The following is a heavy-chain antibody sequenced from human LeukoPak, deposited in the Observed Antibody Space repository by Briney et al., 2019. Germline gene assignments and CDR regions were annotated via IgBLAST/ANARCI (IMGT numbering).Heavy chain of an antibody. V-gene: IGHV1-2*02. J-gene: IGHJ4*02. CDR1: GYTFTDYY. CDR2: INPNSGGT. D-gene: IGHD3-22*01. CDR3: ARDRISNYYDSSGYYELGY. Sequence: ASVKVSCKASGYTFTDYYMHWVRQAPGQGLEWMGWINPNSGGTNYAQKFQGRVTMTRDTSISTAYMELSRLRSDDTAVYYCARDRISNYYDSSGYYELGYWGQGTLVTVSS.